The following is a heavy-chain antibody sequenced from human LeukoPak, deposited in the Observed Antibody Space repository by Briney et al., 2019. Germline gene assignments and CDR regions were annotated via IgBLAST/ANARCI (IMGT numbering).Heavy chain of an antibody. V-gene: IGHV3-30-3*01. CDR2: ISYDGSKK. CDR1: GFTFSRYA. J-gene: IGHJ6*03. Sequence: PGGSLRLSCAASGFTFSRYALHWVRQAPGKGLEWVAIISYDGSKKYDADSMKGRFTISRDNSKNMLYLQMNSLRAEDTAVYYCAEEVFFGDSGIGYFFYYMDGWGKGTTVTVSS. D-gene: IGHD3-10*01. CDR3: AEEVFFGDSGIGYFFYYMDG.